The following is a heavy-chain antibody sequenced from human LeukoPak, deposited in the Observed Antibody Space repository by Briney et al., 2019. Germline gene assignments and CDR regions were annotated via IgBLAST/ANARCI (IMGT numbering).Heavy chain of an antibody. J-gene: IGHJ3*02. CDR1: GGSISSYY. CDR2: IYYSGST. V-gene: IGHV4-59*01. CDR3: ARDSDRGAFDI. D-gene: IGHD3-22*01. Sequence: SETLSLTCTVSGGSISSYYWSWIRQPPGKGLEWIGYIYYSGSTNYNPSLKSRVTISVDTSKNQFSLKLSSVTAAVTAVYYCARDSDRGAFDIWGQGTMVTVSS.